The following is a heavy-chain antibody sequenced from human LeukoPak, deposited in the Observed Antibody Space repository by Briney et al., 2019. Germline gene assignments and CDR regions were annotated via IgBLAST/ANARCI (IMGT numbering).Heavy chain of an antibody. V-gene: IGHV4-34*01. D-gene: IGHD3-22*01. CDR1: GGSFSGYY. J-gene: IGHJ6*02. CDR3: ARLKYYYDSSGYGNYYYYGMDV. Sequence: SETLSLTCAVYGGSFSGYYWSWIRQPPGKGLEWIGEINHSGSTNYNPSLKSRATISVDTSKNQFSLKLSSVTAADTAVYYCARLKYYYDSSGYGNYYYYGMDVWGQGTTVTVSS. CDR2: INHSGST.